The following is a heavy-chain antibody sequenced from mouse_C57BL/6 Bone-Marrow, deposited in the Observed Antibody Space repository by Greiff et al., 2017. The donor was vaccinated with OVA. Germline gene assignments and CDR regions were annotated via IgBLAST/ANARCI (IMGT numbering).Heavy chain of an antibody. J-gene: IGHJ4*01. CDR3: ARLHYYGSSYGDAMDY. Sequence: QVQLQQSGAELARPGASVKLSYKASGYTFTSYGISWVKQRTGQGLEWIGEIYPRSGNTYYNEKFKGKATLTADKSSSTAYMELRSLTSEDSAVYFCARLHYYGSSYGDAMDYWGQGTSVTVSS. V-gene: IGHV1-81*01. CDR1: GYTFTSYG. CDR2: IYPRSGNT. D-gene: IGHD1-1*01.